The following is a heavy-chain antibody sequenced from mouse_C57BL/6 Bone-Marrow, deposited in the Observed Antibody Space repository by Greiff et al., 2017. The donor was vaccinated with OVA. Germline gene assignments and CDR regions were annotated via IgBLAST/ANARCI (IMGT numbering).Heavy chain of an antibody. CDR2: IWWDDDK. CDR3: ARSANWDGYFDV. Sequence: QVTLKVSGPGILQPSQTLSLTCSFSGFSLSTFGMGVGWLRHPSGKGLDWLAHIWWDDDKYYNPALKSRITISKDTSKNQVFLKIASVDTADTATYYCARSANWDGYFDVWGTGTTVTVSS. J-gene: IGHJ1*03. CDR1: GFSLSTFGMG. V-gene: IGHV8-8*01. D-gene: IGHD4-1*01.